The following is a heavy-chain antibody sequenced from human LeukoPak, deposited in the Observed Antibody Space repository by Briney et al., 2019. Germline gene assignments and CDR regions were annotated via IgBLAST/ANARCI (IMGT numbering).Heavy chain of an antibody. CDR1: GGSFSGYY. V-gene: IGHV4-34*01. CDR2: INHSGST. J-gene: IGHJ3*02. CDR3: ASGLGDAFDI. Sequence: NASETLSLTCAVYGGSFSGYYWSWIRQPPGKGLGWIGEINHSGSTNYNPSLKSRVTISVDTSKNQFSLKLSSVTAADTAVYYCASGLGDAFDIWGQGTMVTVSS. D-gene: IGHD6-6*01.